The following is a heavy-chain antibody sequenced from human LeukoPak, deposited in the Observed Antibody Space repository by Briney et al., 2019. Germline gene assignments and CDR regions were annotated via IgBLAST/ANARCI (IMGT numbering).Heavy chain of an antibody. Sequence: GALRLSCAASGFTFSSYSMNWVRQAPGKGLEWVSSISSGSSYIYYADSMKGRFTISRDNAKNSLYLQMNSLRAEDTAVYYCAELGITMIGGVWGKGTTVTISS. D-gene: IGHD3-10*02. V-gene: IGHV3-21*01. CDR2: ISSGSSYI. CDR3: AELGITMIGGV. CDR1: GFTFSSYS. J-gene: IGHJ6*04.